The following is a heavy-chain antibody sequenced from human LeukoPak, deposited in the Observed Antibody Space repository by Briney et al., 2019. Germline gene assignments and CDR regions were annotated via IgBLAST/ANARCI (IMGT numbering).Heavy chain of an antibody. J-gene: IGHJ4*02. Sequence: GGSLRLSCVASGFSFSDFYMSWIRQAPGKGLEGVSYISSSSSSVYYADSVKGRFTISRDNAKNSLYLQMNSLRAEDTAVYYCARPPYNSGWYYFDYWGQGTLVTVSS. CDR2: ISSSSSSV. D-gene: IGHD6-19*01. CDR3: ARPPYNSGWYYFDY. V-gene: IGHV3-11*04. CDR1: GFSFSDFY.